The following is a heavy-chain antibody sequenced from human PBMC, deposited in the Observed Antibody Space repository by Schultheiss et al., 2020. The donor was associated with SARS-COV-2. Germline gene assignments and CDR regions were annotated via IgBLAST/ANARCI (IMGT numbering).Heavy chain of an antibody. V-gene: IGHV4-31*03. J-gene: IGHJ4*02. Sequence: SETLSLTCTVSGGSISSGGYYWSWIRQHPGKGLEWIGYIYFSGSTYYNPSFKSRVSISVDRSKNQFSLKLSSVTAADTAVYYCATVWRGGNFNYWGQGTLVTVSS. D-gene: IGHD2-15*01. CDR3: ATVWRGGNFNY. CDR2: IYFSGST. CDR1: GGSISSGGYY.